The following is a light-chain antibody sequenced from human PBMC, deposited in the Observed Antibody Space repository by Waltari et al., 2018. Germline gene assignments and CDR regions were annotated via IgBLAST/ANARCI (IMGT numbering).Light chain of an antibody. CDR2: GAS. V-gene: IGKV3-15*01. CDR1: QSISSN. CDR3: QQYNNWLWT. J-gene: IGKJ1*01. Sequence: EIVMTQSPATLSVSLGERATLSCRPSQSISSNLAWYQQKPGQAPRLLIFGASTRATGIPTRFSGSGSGTEFTLTISSLQSEDFAIYYCQQYNNWLWTFGQGTEVEIK.